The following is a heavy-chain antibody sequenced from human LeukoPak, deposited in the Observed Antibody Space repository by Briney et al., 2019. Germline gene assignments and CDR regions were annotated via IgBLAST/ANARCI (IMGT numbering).Heavy chain of an antibody. Sequence: GSVKVSCKASRCTFTTHDLTWVRPAPGQGLEWMGRINPNSGATNYAQKFQGRVTMTRDTSISTAYMELSRLRSDDTAVYYCARNTAIVAFDYWGQGTLVTVSS. D-gene: IGHD5-18*01. CDR1: RCTFTTHD. J-gene: IGHJ4*02. CDR2: INPNSGAT. CDR3: ARNTAIVAFDY. V-gene: IGHV1-2*06.